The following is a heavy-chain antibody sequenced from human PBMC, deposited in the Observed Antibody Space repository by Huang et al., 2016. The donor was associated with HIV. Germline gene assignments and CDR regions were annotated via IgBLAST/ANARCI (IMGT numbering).Heavy chain of an antibody. CDR1: GYTFTDYF. J-gene: IGHJ4*02. V-gene: IGHV1-2*02. CDR3: ARTPYSGSHPDY. CDR2: INPLRGVT. Sequence: QVQLVQSGAEVKKPGASVKVSCRTSGYTFTDYFVHWVRQAPGQGLQWMGSINPLRGVTNYAQKLQGRVTMNRDTSIRTVYMELNRLRSDDTALYYCARTPYSGSHPDYWGQGTLVTVSS. D-gene: IGHD2-15*01.